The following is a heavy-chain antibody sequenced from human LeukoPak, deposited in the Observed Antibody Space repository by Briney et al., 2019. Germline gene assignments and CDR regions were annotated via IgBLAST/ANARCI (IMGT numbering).Heavy chain of an antibody. Sequence: SETLSLTCTVSGGSISSGTYYWSWIRQPPGKGLEWIGYISHSGSTYYNPSLKSRVTISVDRSKNQFSLKLSSVTAADTAVYYCADSGSYSHAFDIWGQGTMVTVSS. CDR2: ISHSGST. CDR1: GGSISSGTYY. D-gene: IGHD1-26*01. CDR3: ADSGSYSHAFDI. V-gene: IGHV4-30-2*01. J-gene: IGHJ3*02.